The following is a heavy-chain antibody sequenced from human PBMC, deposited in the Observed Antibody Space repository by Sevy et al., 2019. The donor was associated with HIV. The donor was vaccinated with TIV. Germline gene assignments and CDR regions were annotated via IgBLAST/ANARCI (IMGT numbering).Heavy chain of an antibody. CDR1: GGSFSGYY. CDR2: INHSGST. V-gene: IGHV4-34*01. CDR3: SRGEGYCSSTSCYTWRPYYYGMDV. D-gene: IGHD2-2*02. J-gene: IGHJ6*02. Sequence: SETLSLTCAVYGGSFSGYYWSWIRQPPGKGLEWIGEINHSGSTNYNPSLKSRVTISVDTSKNQFSLKLSSVTAADTVVYYCSRGEGYCSSTSCYTWRPYYYGMDVWGQGTTVTVSS.